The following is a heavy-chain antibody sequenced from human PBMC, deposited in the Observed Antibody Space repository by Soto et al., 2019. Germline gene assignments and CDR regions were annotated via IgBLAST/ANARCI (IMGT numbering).Heavy chain of an antibody. CDR2: ISCDGSNK. CDR1: GFTFSSYA. J-gene: IGHJ3*02. D-gene: IGHD2-15*01. V-gene: IGHV3-30-3*01. CDR3: ARESYSLDIVVVVAAGDAFDI. Sequence: GGSLRLSCAASGFTFSSYAMRWVRQAPGKGLEWVAVISCDGSNKYYADSVKGRFTISRDNSKNTLYLQMNSLRAEDTAVYYCARESYSLDIVVVVAAGDAFDIWGQGTMVTVSS.